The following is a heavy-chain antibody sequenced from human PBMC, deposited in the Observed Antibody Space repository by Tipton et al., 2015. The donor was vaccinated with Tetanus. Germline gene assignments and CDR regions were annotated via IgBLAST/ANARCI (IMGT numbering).Heavy chain of an antibody. CDR2: ISHSGSS. CDR1: GGSFSLYY. J-gene: IGHJ3*01. V-gene: IGHV4-34*01. D-gene: IGHD5-24*01. CDR3: ARGGRDAYNNPLGAFDV. Sequence: TLSLTCTVSGGSFSLYYWNWVRQSPGKGLEWIGEISHSGSSSYSPSLKSRVTISVDTSKNRFSLRLRSVAAAETAVYYCARGGRDAYNNPLGAFDVWGRGTTVTVSS.